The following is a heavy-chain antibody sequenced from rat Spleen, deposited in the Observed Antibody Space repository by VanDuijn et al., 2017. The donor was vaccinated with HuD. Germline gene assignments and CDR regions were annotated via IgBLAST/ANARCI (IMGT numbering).Heavy chain of an antibody. V-gene: IGHV5-29*01. D-gene: IGHD5-1*01. Sequence: EVQLVESGGGLVQPGRSLKLSCAASGFTFSYYAMAWVRQAPTKGLEWVATISYDGSSTYYRDSVKGRFTISRDNAKSTLYLQMDSLGSEDTATYYCARQNWPYYFDYWGQGVMVTVSS. CDR2: ISYDGSST. CDR1: GFTFSYYA. CDR3: ARQNWPYYFDY. J-gene: IGHJ2*01.